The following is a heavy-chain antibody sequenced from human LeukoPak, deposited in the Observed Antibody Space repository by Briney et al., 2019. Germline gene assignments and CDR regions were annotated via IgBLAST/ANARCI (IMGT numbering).Heavy chain of an antibody. V-gene: IGHV4-59*08. CDR3: ASLFPKKTTVADGGDAFDI. CDR1: GGSISSYY. CDR2: FYYSGST. J-gene: IGHJ3*02. Sequence: KPSETLCLTCTVSGGSISSYYWSWIPQPPGKGLEWIGYFYYSGSTNYNPSLKSRVTISVDTSNSQFSLKLSSVTAADTAVYYCASLFPKKTTVADGGDAFDIWGQGTMVTVSS. D-gene: IGHD4-23*01.